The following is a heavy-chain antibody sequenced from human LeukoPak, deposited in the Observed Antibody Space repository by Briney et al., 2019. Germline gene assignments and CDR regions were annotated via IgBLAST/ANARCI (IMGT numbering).Heavy chain of an antibody. CDR1: GDSVSNHY. D-gene: IGHD3-22*01. CDR2: IYHSGST. Sequence: SETLSLTCTVSGDSVSNHYWSWIRQPPGKGLEWIGEIYHSGSTNYNPSLKSRVTISVDKSKNQFSLKLSSVTAADTAVYYCAKGDDSSAQHAFDIWGQGTMVTVSS. CDR3: AKGDDSSAQHAFDI. J-gene: IGHJ3*02. V-gene: IGHV4-59*02.